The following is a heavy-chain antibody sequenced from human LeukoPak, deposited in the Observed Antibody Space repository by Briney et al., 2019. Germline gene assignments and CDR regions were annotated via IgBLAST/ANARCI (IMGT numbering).Heavy chain of an antibody. Sequence: GESLKISCKGSGYTFPNYWIGWVRQMPGKGLEWMGIIYHGDSDTRYSQSFQGQVTISADKSISTAYLQWSSLKASDTAMYYCARLIGYGSSWYYFDYWGQGTLVTVSS. D-gene: IGHD6-13*01. CDR1: GYTFPNYW. J-gene: IGHJ4*02. V-gene: IGHV5-51*01. CDR2: IYHGDSDT. CDR3: ARLIGYGSSWYYFDY.